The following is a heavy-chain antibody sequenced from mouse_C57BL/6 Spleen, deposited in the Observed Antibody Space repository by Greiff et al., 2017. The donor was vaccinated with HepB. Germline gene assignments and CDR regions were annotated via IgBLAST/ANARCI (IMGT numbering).Heavy chain of an antibody. V-gene: IGHV1-55*01. CDR2: IYPGSGST. Sequence: QVHVKQSGAELVKPGASVKMSCKASGYTFTSYWITWVKQRPGQGLEWIGDIYPGSGSTNYNEKFKSKATLTVDTSSSTAYMQLSSLTSEDSAVYYCARERYWFAYWGQGTLVTVSA. J-gene: IGHJ3*01. CDR3: ARERYWFAY. D-gene: IGHD2-14*01. CDR1: GYTFTSYW.